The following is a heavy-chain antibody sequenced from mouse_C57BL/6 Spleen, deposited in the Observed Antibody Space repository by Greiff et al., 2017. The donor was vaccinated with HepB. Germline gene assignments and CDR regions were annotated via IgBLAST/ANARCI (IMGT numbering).Heavy chain of an antibody. CDR3: ARSYYDYDGARGAMDY. D-gene: IGHD2-4*01. CDR2: IYPGSGST. J-gene: IGHJ4*01. Sequence: VQLQQPGAELVKPGASVKMSCKASGYTFTSYWITWVKQRPGQGLEWIGDIYPGSGSTNYNEKFKSKATLTVDTSSSTAYMQLSSLTSEDSAVYYCARSYYDYDGARGAMDYWGQVTSVTVSS. V-gene: IGHV1-55*01. CDR1: GYTFTSYW.